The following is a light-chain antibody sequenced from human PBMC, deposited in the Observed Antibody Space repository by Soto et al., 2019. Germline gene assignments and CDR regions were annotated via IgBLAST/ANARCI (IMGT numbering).Light chain of an antibody. CDR2: EAS. V-gene: IGKV2D-29*01. CDR3: LHSIELPHS. Sequence: DIVMAQTPLSLSVTPGQPASISCKSSQILRHSDGRTYLFWYLQKPGQPPQLLIYEASNRFSGVPDRFSGSGSETDFTLSISRVEAEDVGIYFCLHSIELPHSFGQGTNLEIK. CDR1: QILRHSDGRTY. J-gene: IGKJ2*01.